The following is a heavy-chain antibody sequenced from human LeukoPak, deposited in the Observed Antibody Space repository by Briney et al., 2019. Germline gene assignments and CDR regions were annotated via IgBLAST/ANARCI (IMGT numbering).Heavy chain of an antibody. V-gene: IGHV1-2*06. CDR3: ARGDSGYDVFDY. CDR1: GYTFTGYY. Sequence: ASVKVSCTASGYTFTGYYMHWVRQAPGQGLEWMGRINPNSGGTNYAQKFQGRVTMTRDTSISTAYMELSRLRSDDTAVYYCARGDSGYDVFDYWGQGTLVTVSS. J-gene: IGHJ4*02. CDR2: INPNSGGT. D-gene: IGHD5-12*01.